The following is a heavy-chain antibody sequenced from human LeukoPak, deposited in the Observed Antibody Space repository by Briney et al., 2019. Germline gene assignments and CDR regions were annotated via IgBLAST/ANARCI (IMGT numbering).Heavy chain of an antibody. J-gene: IGHJ4*02. Sequence: GGSLRLSCAASGFTFSSYAMHWVRQAPGKGLEWVAVISYDGSNKYYADSVKGRFTISRDNSKNTLYLQMNSLRAEDTAVYYCARDLYGDYSFDYWGQGTLVTVSS. CDR3: ARDLYGDYSFDY. CDR1: GFTFSSYA. D-gene: IGHD4-17*01. CDR2: ISYDGSNK. V-gene: IGHV3-30-3*01.